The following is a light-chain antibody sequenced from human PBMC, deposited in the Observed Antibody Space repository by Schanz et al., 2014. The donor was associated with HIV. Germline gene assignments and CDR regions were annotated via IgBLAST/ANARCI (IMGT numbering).Light chain of an antibody. V-gene: IGLV2-14*03. CDR2: DVS. CDR1: SGDVGSYNY. Sequence: QSALTQPASVSGSPGQSISISCTGTSGDVGSYNYVSWYQQHPGKAPKLMIYDVSNRPSGVSNRFSGSKSGNTASLTISGLQAEDEAVYYCCSYAGSYTWVFGGGTKLTVL. J-gene: IGLJ3*02. CDR3: CSYAGSYTWV.